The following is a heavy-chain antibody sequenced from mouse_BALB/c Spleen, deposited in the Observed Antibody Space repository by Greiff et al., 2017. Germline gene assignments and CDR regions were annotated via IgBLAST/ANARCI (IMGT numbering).Heavy chain of an antibody. J-gene: IGHJ2*01. CDR3: ARTTVVATPFDY. V-gene: IGHV14-3*02. CDR2: IDPANGNT. D-gene: IGHD1-1*01. CDR1: GFNIKDTY. Sequence: DVQLQESGAELVKPGASVKLSCTASGFNIKDTYMHWVKQRPEQGLEWIGRIDPANGNTKYDPKFQGKATITADTSSNTAYLQLSSLTSEDTAVYYCARTTVVATPFDYWGQGTTLTVSS.